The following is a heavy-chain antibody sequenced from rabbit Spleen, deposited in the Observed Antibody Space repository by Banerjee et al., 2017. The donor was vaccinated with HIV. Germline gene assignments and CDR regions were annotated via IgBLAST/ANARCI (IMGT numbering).Heavy chain of an antibody. CDR1: GFSFSSRYY. CDR2: IGTGSGST. Sequence: QSLEESGGDLVKPGASLTLTCTASGFSFSSRYYMCWVRQAPGKGLEWIACIGTGSGSTYYASWAKGRFTISKASSTTVTLQMTSLTAADTATYFCARWSDGLGDWTYNLWGQGTLVTVS. J-gene: IGHJ4*01. D-gene: IGHD2-1*01. V-gene: IGHV1S40*01. CDR3: ARWSDGLGDWTYNL.